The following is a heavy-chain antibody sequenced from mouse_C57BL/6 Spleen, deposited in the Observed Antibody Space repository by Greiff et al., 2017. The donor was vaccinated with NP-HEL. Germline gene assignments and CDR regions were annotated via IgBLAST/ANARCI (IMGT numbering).Heavy chain of an antibody. D-gene: IGHD1-2*01. V-gene: IGHV1-82*01. J-gene: IGHJ1*03. CDR3: ASYYGPWYFDV. Sequence: VQLQQSGPELVKPGASVKISCKASGYAFSSSWMNWVKQRPGKGLEWIGRIYPGDGDTNYNGKFKGKATLTADKSSSTAYMQLSSLTSEDSAVYFCASYYGPWYFDVWGTGTTVTVSS. CDR2: IYPGDGDT. CDR1: GYAFSSSW.